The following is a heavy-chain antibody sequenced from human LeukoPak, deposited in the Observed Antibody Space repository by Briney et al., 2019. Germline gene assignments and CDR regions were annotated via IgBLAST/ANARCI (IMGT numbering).Heavy chain of an antibody. CDR3: AKDIGSYGDSPFDY. J-gene: IGHJ4*02. V-gene: IGHV3-64*01. Sequence: GGSLRLSCAASGFTFSSYAMHWVRQAPGKGLEYVSAISSNGGSTYYANSVKGRFTISRDDAKNSLYLQMNSLRAEDTALYYCAKDIGSYGDSPFDYWGQGTLVTVSS. CDR1: GFTFSSYA. CDR2: ISSNGGST. D-gene: IGHD4-17*01.